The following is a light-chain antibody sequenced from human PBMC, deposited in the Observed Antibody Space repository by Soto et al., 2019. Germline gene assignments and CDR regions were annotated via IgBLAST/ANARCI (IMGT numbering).Light chain of an antibody. J-gene: IGLJ2*01. V-gene: IGLV2-14*03. CDR3: CSYSGSSTIVV. Sequence: QSALTQPASVSGSPGQSITISCTGTSSDVGGYNFVSWYQQHPGKAPRLMIFDVDNRPSGVSTRFSGSKSCNTASLTISGLQAEDEADYYCCSYSGSSTIVVFGGGTKLTVL. CDR1: SSDVGGYNF. CDR2: DVD.